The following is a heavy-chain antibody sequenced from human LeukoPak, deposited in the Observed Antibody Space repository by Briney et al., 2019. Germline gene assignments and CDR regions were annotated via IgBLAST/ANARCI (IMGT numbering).Heavy chain of an antibody. CDR3: ARALYSSSSGYFDY. J-gene: IGHJ4*02. D-gene: IGHD6-6*01. V-gene: IGHV3-7*01. CDR1: GFTFSTYW. Sequence: PGGSLRLSCAASGFTFSTYWMTWVRQGPGKGLEWVANIRQDGGEAYYVDSVKGRFTISRDNAKNSLYLQMNSLRAEDTAVYYCARALYSSSSGYFDYWGQGTLVTVSS. CDR2: IRQDGGEA.